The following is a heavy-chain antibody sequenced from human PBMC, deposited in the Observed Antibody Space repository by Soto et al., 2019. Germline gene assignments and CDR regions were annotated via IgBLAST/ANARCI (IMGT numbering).Heavy chain of an antibody. J-gene: IGHJ6*02. V-gene: IGHV4-34*01. CDR3: ASPSGLRLYYGSGSYYTGYYYGMDV. CDR1: GGSFSGYY. D-gene: IGHD3-10*01. Sequence: QVQLQQWGAGLLKPSETLSLTCAVYGGSFSGYYWSWIRQPPGKGLEWIGEINHSGSTNYNPSLKSRVTISVDTSKNQFSLKLSSVTAADTAVYYCASPSGLRLYYGSGSYYTGYYYGMDVWGQGTTVTVSS. CDR2: INHSGST.